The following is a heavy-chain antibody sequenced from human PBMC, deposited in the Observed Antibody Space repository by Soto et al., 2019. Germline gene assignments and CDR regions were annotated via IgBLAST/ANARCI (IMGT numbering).Heavy chain of an antibody. J-gene: IGHJ6*02. CDR3: AKVTKRAAAGRYEYYKYGMDV. CDR2: ISGSGGSS. CDR1: GFAFSAYA. V-gene: IGHV3-23*01. D-gene: IGHD6-13*01. Sequence: LRLSCAASGFAFSAYAMTWVRQAPGKGLEWVSVISGSGGSSYYADSVKGRFTISRDNSKDTLFLQMNGLRAEDTAVYYCAKVTKRAAAGRYEYYKYGMDVWGQGTTVTVSS.